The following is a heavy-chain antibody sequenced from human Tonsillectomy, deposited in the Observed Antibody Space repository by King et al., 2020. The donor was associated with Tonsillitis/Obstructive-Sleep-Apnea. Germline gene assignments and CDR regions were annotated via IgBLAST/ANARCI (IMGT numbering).Heavy chain of an antibody. Sequence: QLVQSGAEVKTPGASVKVSCKAYGYTFTRYYIHWVRQALGRGLEWMGIINPSGGSTTYAQKFQDRVTMTRATSASTVYLELSSLRSEDTAVYYCARDDVVGRYIDSWGQGTLVSVSS. V-gene: IGHV1-46*01. CDR3: ARDDVVGRYIDS. CDR2: INPSGGST. D-gene: IGHD1-14*01. J-gene: IGHJ4*02. CDR1: GYTFTRYY.